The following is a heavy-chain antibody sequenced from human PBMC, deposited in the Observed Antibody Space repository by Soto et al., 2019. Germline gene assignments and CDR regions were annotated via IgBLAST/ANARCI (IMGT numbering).Heavy chain of an antibody. CDR2: IRGLGEKT. CDR1: GFTFSVFA. V-gene: IGHV3-23*01. D-gene: IGHD7-27*01. CDR3: AKERGTGDYGVNAVDI. Sequence: EVQLLESGGGLVQPGGSLRLSCAASGFTFSVFAMSGVGRAPGKGLDLVATIRGLGEKTYYADSVKGRFTISRDNSKNTLNLQMNSLRGEDTAVYYCAKERGTGDYGVNAVDIWGQGTMVTVAS. J-gene: IGHJ3*02.